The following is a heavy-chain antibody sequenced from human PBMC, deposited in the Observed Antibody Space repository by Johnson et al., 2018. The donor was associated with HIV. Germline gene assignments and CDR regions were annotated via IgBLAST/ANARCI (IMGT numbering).Heavy chain of an antibody. CDR1: GFTFSSYG. Sequence: QVQLVESGGGVVQPGGSLRLSCAASGFTFSSYGMHWVRQAPGKGLEWVAFIRYDGSNKYYADSVKGRFTISRDDSKTTLFLQMNSLKTEDTAVYYCTTNPVAFDIWGQGTMVTVSS. D-gene: IGHD1-14*01. CDR2: IRYDGSNK. J-gene: IGHJ3*02. V-gene: IGHV3-30*02. CDR3: TTNPVAFDI.